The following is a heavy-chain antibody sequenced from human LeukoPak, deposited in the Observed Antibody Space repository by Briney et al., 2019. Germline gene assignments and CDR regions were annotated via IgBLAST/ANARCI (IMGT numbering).Heavy chain of an antibody. V-gene: IGHV3-33*01. CDR1: GFTFSSYG. CDR3: ARDVGDGYNSAYFDY. J-gene: IGHJ4*02. D-gene: IGHD5-24*01. CDR2: IWYDGSNK. Sequence: GGSLRLSCAASGFTFSSYGMHWVRQAPGKGLEWVAVIWYDGSNKYYADSVKGRFTISRDNSKSTLYLQMNSLRAEDTAVYYCARDVGDGYNSAYFDYWGQGTLVTVSS.